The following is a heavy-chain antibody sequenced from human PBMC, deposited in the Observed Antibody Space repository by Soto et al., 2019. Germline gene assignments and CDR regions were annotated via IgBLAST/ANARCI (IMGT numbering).Heavy chain of an antibody. CDR3: ARDHGSGSYSYYYYGMDV. V-gene: IGHV4-30-2*01. CDR2: IYHSGST. CDR1: GVSISSGGYS. J-gene: IGHJ6*02. Sequence: SETLSLTCAVSGVSISSGGYSWSWIRQPPGKGLEWIGYIYHSGSTYYNPSLKSRVTISVDRSKNQFSLKLSSVTAADTAVYYCARDHGSGSYSYYYYGMDVWGQGTTVTVSS. D-gene: IGHD3-10*01.